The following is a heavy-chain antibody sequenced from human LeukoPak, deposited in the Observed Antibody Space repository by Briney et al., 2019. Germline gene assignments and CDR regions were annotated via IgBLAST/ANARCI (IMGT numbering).Heavy chain of an antibody. D-gene: IGHD3-22*01. Sequence: SETLSLTCTVSGDSISSSSYYWVWLRQPPGKGLEWIGSIYFSGSTYYNPSLKSRVTISVDTSKNQFSLQLSSVTAADTAVFFCARLHYYDSSGNYYGANWFDSWGQGTLVTVSS. J-gene: IGHJ5*01. CDR2: IYFSGST. CDR1: GDSISSSSYY. CDR3: ARLHYYDSSGNYYGANWFDS. V-gene: IGHV4-39*01.